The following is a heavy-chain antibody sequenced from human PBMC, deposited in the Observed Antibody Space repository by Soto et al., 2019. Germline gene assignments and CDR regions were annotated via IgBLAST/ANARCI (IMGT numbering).Heavy chain of an antibody. V-gene: IGHV3-23*01. CDR3: AKDLGADGAFDY. Sequence: EVQLLESGGGLVQPGGSLRLSCAASGFDFSAYAMSWVRQAPGKGLEWVSAITGRGDTTDYADSVKGRFTISRDNSKNTLYLQMNSLRAEDTAVYYCAKDLGADGAFDYWGQGTLVTVSS. D-gene: IGHD6-13*01. J-gene: IGHJ4*02. CDR1: GFDFSAYA. CDR2: ITGRGDTT.